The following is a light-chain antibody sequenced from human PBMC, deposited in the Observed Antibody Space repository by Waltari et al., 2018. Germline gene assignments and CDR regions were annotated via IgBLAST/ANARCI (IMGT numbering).Light chain of an antibody. CDR3: QQYDNWPPYT. J-gene: IGKJ2*01. Sequence: EIVLTQSPATLSVSSGESATLPCRASQSVSRNLAWYQQKPGQAPRLLIFGASTRATGIPDRFSGNGSGTDFTLTISSLQSEDFAVYYCQQYDNWPPYTFGQGTKLEIK. CDR1: QSVSRN. CDR2: GAS. V-gene: IGKV3-15*01.